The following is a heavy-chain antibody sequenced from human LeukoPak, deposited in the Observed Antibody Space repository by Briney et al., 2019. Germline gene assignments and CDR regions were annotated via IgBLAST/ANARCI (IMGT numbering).Heavy chain of an antibody. CDR2: INHSGST. V-gene: IGHV4-34*01. D-gene: IGHD3-16*02. J-gene: IGHJ4*02. Sequence: PSETLSLTCAVYGGSFSGYYWSWIRQPPGKGLEWIGEINHSGSTNYNPSLKSRVTISVDTSKNQFSLKLSSVTAADTAVYYCARLVDDYVWGSYLGYWGQGTLVTVSS. CDR3: ARLVDDYVWGSYLGY. CDR1: GGSFSGYY.